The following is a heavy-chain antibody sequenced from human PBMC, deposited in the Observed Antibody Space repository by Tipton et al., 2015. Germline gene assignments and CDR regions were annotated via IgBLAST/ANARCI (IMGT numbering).Heavy chain of an antibody. V-gene: IGHV5-51*01. CDR1: GYTFSNHW. J-gene: IGHJ4*02. D-gene: IGHD4-23*01. CDR3: ARARGRHGGLFDS. Sequence: QLVQSGGEVKKPGESLKISCKVSGYTFSNHWIGWVRQMPGKGLEWVGIIHPSDSETKYSPSFEGLVTISADKSTSTAYLQWSSLKASDMAVYYCARARGRHGGLFDSWGQGILVTVSS. CDR2: IHPSDSET.